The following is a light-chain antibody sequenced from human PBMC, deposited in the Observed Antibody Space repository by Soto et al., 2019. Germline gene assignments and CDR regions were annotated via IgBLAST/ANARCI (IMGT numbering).Light chain of an antibody. J-gene: IGKJ4*01. V-gene: IGKV3-20*01. Sequence: EIVLTQSPGTLSLSPGERATLSCRASQSVSSSYLAWYQQKPGQAPRLLIYGASSRATGIPDRFSGSGSGTDVITTISSLETEGFAVNYCQQYGSLPLTFGRGTKMEIK. CDR1: QSVSSSY. CDR3: QQYGSLPLT. CDR2: GAS.